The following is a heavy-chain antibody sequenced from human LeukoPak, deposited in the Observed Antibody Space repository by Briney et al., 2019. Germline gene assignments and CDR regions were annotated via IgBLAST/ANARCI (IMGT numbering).Heavy chain of an antibody. CDR2: ISSSGTTT. Sequence: GGSLRLSCAAPGFSFSVYEIHWVRQAPGKGLEWISDISSSGTTTYYADSVKGRFTISRDNSKNTLYLQMNSLRAEDTAVYYCARDRYGDYGDFDYWGQGTLVTVSS. CDR3: ARDRYGDYGDFDY. V-gene: IGHV3-48*03. D-gene: IGHD4-17*01. CDR1: GFSFSVYE. J-gene: IGHJ4*02.